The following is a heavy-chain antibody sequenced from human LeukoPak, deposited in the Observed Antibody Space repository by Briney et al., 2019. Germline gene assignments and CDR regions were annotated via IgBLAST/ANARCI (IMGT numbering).Heavy chain of an antibody. CDR3: ARLGSYDSSGYYYFSWFDP. CDR2: IYPGDSDT. V-gene: IGHV5-51*01. CDR1: GYSFTSYW. J-gene: IGHJ5*02. Sequence: GESPKISCKGSGYSFTSYWIGWVRQMPGKGLEWMGIIYPGDSDTRYSPSFQGQVTISADKSISTAYLQWSSLKASDTAMYYCARLGSYDSSGYYYFSWFDPWGQGTLVTVSS. D-gene: IGHD3-22*01.